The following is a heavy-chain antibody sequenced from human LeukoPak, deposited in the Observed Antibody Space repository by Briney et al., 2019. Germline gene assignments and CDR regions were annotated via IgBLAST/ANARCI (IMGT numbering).Heavy chain of an antibody. J-gene: IGHJ4*02. CDR1: GFTFSSYW. CDR3: ARDIQYYDFWSGYYISDY. V-gene: IGHV3-7*01. CDR2: IKQDGSEK. Sequence: GGSLRLSCAASGFTFSSYWMSWVRQAPGKGLEWVANIKQDGSEKYYVDSVKGRFTISRDNAKNSLYLQMNSLRAEDTAVFYCARDIQYYDFWSGYYISDYWGQGTLVTVSS. D-gene: IGHD3-3*01.